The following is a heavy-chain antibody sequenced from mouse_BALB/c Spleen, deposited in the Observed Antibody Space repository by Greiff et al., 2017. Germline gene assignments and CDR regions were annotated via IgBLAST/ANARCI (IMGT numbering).Heavy chain of an antibody. CDR2: IWGDGST. V-gene: IGHV2-6-7*01. D-gene: IGHD2-14*01. CDR3: ATYRYDTWFAY. Sequence: VQLKESGPGLVAPSQSLSITCTVSGFSLTGYGVNWVRQPPGKGLEWLGMIWGDGSTDYNSALKSRLSISKDNSKSQVFLKMNSLQTDDTARYYCATYRYDTWFAYWGQGTLVTVSA. CDR1: GFSLTGYG. J-gene: IGHJ3*01.